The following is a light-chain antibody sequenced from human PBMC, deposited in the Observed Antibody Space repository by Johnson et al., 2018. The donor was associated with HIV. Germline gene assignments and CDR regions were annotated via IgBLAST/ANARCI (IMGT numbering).Light chain of an antibody. V-gene: IGLV1-51*01. J-gene: IGLJ1*01. CDR3: GAWDSGLSAGGV. CDR2: DNN. CDR1: SSNIGDHS. Sequence: QSVLTQPPSVSAAPGRRVTVSCSGRSSNIGDHSVSWFQHLPGAAPKLLIYDNNKRPSGIPDRFSGSKSGMSATLDITGLQTGDEADYYCGAWDSGLSAGGVFGPGTKVSVL.